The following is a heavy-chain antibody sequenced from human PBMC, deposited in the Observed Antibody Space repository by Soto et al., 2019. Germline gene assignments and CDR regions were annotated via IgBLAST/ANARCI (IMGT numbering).Heavy chain of an antibody. CDR3: ARGYCSSTSCQYYFDF. Sequence: GASVKVSCKASGYTFTSYGISWVRQAPGQGLEWMGWINGGNGDTKYSQKFQGRVTITRDTSASTAYMELTSLGSEDTAVYHCARGYCSSTSCQYYFDFWGQGTPVTVSS. V-gene: IGHV1-18*01. D-gene: IGHD2-2*01. CDR1: GYTFTSYG. CDR2: INGGNGDT. J-gene: IGHJ4*02.